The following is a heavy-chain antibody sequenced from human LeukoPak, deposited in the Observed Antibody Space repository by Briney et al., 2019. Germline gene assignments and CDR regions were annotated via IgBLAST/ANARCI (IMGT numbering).Heavy chain of an antibody. J-gene: IGHJ4*02. D-gene: IGHD5-24*01. CDR2: IYHSGST. CDR1: GGPISSSNW. V-gene: IGHV4-4*02. CDR3: ARVKKDGYNIDY. Sequence: SETLSLTCAVSGGPISSSNWWSWVRQPPGKGLEWIGEIYHSGSTNYNPSLKSRVTISVDKSKNQFSLKLSSVTAADTAVYYCARVKKDGYNIDYWGQGTLVTVSS.